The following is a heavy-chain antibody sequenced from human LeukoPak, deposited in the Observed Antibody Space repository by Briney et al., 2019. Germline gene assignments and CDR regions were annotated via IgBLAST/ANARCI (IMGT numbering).Heavy chain of an antibody. CDR1: GFTFSSYE. CDR3: ARDRSGYYKWFDP. J-gene: IGHJ5*02. V-gene: IGHV3-48*03. Sequence: PGGSLRLSCAASGFTFSSYEMNWVRQAPGEGLEWVSYISGSGSTIYYADSVKGRFTISRDNAKNSLYLQMNSLRAEDTALYYCARDRSGYYKWFDPWGQGTLVTVSS. CDR2: ISGSGSTI. D-gene: IGHD5-12*01.